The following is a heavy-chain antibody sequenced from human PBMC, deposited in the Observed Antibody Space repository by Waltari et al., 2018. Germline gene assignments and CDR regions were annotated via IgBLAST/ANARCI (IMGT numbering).Heavy chain of an antibody. CDR2: IYCNDDK. V-gene: IGHV2-5*01. CDR1: GFSLSTSGVG. D-gene: IGHD2-15*01. Sequence: QITLKESGTTLVKPTQTLTLTCTFSGFSLSTSGVGVGWIRQPPGKALEWLALIYCNDDKRYSTSLKSRLTTTKATSKNRLVLTITNMDPLDTATYYCSPRHCSGGSCYNYFDYWGQGTLVPVSS. CDR3: SPRHCSGGSCYNYFDY. J-gene: IGHJ4*02.